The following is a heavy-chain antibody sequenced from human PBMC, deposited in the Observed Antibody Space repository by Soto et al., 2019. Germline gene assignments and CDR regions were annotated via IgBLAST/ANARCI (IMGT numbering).Heavy chain of an antibody. D-gene: IGHD2-21*02. V-gene: IGHV3-74*01. J-gene: IGHJ5*02. CDR3: ARGSNTAFDP. CDR1: GFNFSPYW. Sequence: EAQLVASGGGLVQPGGSLRLSCAASGFNFSPYWMHWVRQTPGKGLVWVSRINAEGNTIYADSVKGRVTISRDNAKNILYLQMTSLRAEDTAVYFCARGSNTAFDPWGQGTLVTVSS. CDR2: INAEGNT.